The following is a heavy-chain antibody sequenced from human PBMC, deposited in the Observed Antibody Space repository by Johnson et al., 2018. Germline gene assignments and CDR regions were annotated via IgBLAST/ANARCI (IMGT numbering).Heavy chain of an antibody. V-gene: IGHV1-69*01. J-gene: IGHJ1*01. D-gene: IGHD2-15*01. CDR1: GGTFSSYA. CDR2: IIPIFGTA. CDR3: AKDICSGGSCYEKYFQH. Sequence: VQLLESGAEVKKXGSSVKVSCKASGGTFSSYAISWVRQAPGQGLEWMGGIIPIFGTANYAQKFQGRVTITADESTSTAYMELSSLRSEDTAVYYCAKDICSGGSCYEKYFQHWGQGTLVTVSS.